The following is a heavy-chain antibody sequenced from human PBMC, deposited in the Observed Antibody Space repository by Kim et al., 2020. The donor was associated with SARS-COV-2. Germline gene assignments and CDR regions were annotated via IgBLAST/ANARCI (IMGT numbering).Heavy chain of an antibody. V-gene: IGHV3-23*01. D-gene: IGHD6-13*01. J-gene: IGHJ5*02. CDR2: ISGSGGST. Sequence: GGSLRLSCAASGFTFSSYAMSWVRQAPGKGLEWVSAISGSGGSTYYADSVKGRFTISRDNSKNTLYLQMNSLRAEDTAVYYCAKDPASISWYGNWFDPWGQGTLVTVSS. CDR1: GFTFSSYA. CDR3: AKDPASISWYGNWFDP.